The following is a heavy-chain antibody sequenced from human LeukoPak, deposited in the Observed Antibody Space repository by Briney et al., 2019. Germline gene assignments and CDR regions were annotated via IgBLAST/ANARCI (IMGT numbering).Heavy chain of an antibody. CDR2: INPKSGAS. Sequence: ASVKVSCKASGYTFTDYHLQWVRQAPGQGLEWMGWINPKSGASRTTQIFQGRVTMTSDTSISTVYMDLSRLTNDDTAIFYCARCRTPWSGYCDAFDIWGQGTMVTVSS. J-gene: IGHJ3*02. D-gene: IGHD3-3*01. V-gene: IGHV1-2*02. CDR3: ARCRTPWSGYCDAFDI. CDR1: GYTFTDYH.